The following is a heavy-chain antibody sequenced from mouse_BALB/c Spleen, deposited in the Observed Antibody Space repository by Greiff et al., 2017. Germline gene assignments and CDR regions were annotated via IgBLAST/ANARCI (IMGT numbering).Heavy chain of an antibody. V-gene: IGHV1-5*01. CDR3: TRFSDGYYWYFDV. J-gene: IGHJ1*01. Sequence: DVQLQESGTVLARPGASVKMSCKASGYSFTSYWMHWVKQRPGQGLEWIGAIYPGNSDTSYNQKFKGKAKLTAVTSASTAYMELSSLTNEDSAVYYCTRFSDGYYWYFDVWGAGTTVTVSS. CDR1: GYSFTSYW. D-gene: IGHD2-3*01. CDR2: IYPGNSDT.